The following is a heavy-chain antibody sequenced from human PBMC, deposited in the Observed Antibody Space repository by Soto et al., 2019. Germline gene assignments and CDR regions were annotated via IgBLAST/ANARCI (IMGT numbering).Heavy chain of an antibody. CDR1: GGTFSSYA. D-gene: IGHD4-4*01. V-gene: IGHV1-69*13. Sequence: ASVKVSCKDSGGTFSSYAISWVRQAPGQGLEWMGGIIPIFGTANYAQKFQGRVTITADESTSTAYMELNSLRAEDTAVYYCARDRQTVGFDYWGQGTLVTVSS. CDR3: ARDRQTVGFDY. CDR2: IIPIFGTA. J-gene: IGHJ4*02.